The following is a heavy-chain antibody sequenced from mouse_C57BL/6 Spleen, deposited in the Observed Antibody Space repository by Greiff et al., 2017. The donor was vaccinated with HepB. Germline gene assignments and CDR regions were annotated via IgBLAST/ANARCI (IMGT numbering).Heavy chain of an antibody. CDR2: INPGSGGT. V-gene: IGHV1-54*01. CDR3: AYYYGSSYYAMDY. Sequence: VQLLQSGAELVRPGTSVKLSRTASGFAFTNYLIEWVTQRPGQGLEWIGVINPGSGGTNSTPKFKVKATLTADNSSSTAYMQLSSLTSEDSAVYFCAYYYGSSYYAMDYWGQGTSVTVSS. CDR1: GFAFTNYL. J-gene: IGHJ4*01. D-gene: IGHD1-1*01.